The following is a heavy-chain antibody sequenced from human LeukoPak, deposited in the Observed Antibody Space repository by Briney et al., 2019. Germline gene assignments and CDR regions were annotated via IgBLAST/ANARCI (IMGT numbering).Heavy chain of an antibody. J-gene: IGHJ6*03. V-gene: IGHV3-48*01. CDR1: CG. CDR2: ITSSSTTI. D-gene: IGHD3-16*01. CDR3: ARERYDYVWGSYPPHYDYYYMDV. Sequence: CGMYWVRQAPGKGLEWVSYITSSSTTIYHADSVKGRFTISRDNAKNSLYLQMNSLRAEDTAVYYCARERYDYVWGSYPPHYDYYYMDVWGKGTTITISS.